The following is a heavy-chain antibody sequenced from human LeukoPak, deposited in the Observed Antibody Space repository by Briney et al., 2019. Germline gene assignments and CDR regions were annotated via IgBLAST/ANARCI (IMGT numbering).Heavy chain of an antibody. Sequence: SETLSLTCTVSGGSISSSRFFWAWIRQPPGKGLEWIGNINFSGTTYYNPSLKSRVTMSVDTSKNQFSLKLSSVTAADTAVYYCARGGLRWFDPWGQGTLVTVSS. D-gene: IGHD5-12*01. CDR1: GGSISSSRFF. J-gene: IGHJ5*02. CDR3: ARGGLRWFDP. V-gene: IGHV4-39*07. CDR2: INFSGTT.